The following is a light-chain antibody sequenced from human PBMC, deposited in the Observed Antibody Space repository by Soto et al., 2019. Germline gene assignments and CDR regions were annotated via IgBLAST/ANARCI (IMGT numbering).Light chain of an antibody. CDR2: AAS. Sequence: EIVLTQSPGTLSLSPGEGATLSCRASQTVTVNSLAWYQQTPGQTPRLLIYAASTRATGIPDRFNGSGSGTDFVLTISRLEPEDFAMYYCQHYGASPFTFGPGTKVDI. CDR3: QHYGASPFT. V-gene: IGKV3-20*01. CDR1: QTVTVNS. J-gene: IGKJ3*01.